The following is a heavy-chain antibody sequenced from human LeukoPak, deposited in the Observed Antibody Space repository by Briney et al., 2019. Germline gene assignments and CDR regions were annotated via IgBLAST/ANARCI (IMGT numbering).Heavy chain of an antibody. D-gene: IGHD3-22*01. V-gene: IGHV4-38-2*02. CDR3: ARDGGYYYDSSGYYLGDFDY. J-gene: IGHJ4*02. Sequence: SETLSLTCTVSGYSISSGYYWGWIRQPPGKGLEWIGSIYHSGSTYYNPSLKSRVTVSVDTSKNQFSLKLSSVTAADTAVYYCARDGGYYYDSSGYYLGDFDYWGQGTLVTVSS. CDR1: GYSISSGYY. CDR2: IYHSGST.